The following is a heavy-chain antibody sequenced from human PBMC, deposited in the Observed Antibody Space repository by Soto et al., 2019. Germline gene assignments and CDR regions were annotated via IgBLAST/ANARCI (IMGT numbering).Heavy chain of an antibody. D-gene: IGHD3-22*01. J-gene: IGHJ6*02. CDR3: ARVKNTREEYYYDSSGYDGMDV. CDR1: GGSISSGGYY. CDR2: IYYSGST. Sequence: TLSLTCTVSGGSISSGGYYWSWIRQHPGKGLEWIGYIYYSGSTYYNPSLKSRVTISVDTSKNQFSLKLSSVTAADTAVYYCARVKNTREEYYYDSSGYDGMDVWGQGTTVTVSS. V-gene: IGHV4-31*03.